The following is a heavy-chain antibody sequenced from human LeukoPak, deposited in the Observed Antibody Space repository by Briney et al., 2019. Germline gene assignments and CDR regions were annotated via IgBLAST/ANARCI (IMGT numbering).Heavy chain of an antibody. D-gene: IGHD6-6*01. CDR3: ARGARYFEY. CDR2: IKQDGSEK. CDR1: GFTFSSYW. Sequence: PGGTLRLSCAASGFTFSSYWMSWVRQAPGKGLEWVANIKQDGSEKYYVDSVKGRFTISRDNAKNSLYLQMDSLGADDTAVYYCARGARYFEYWGQGTLVTVSS. J-gene: IGHJ4*02. V-gene: IGHV3-7*04.